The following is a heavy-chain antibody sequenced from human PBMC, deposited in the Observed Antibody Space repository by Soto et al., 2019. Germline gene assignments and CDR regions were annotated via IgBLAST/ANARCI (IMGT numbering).Heavy chain of an antibody. D-gene: IGHD3-10*01. CDR2: IYYSGST. Sequence: SETLSLTCTVSGGSTSSYYWSWIRQPPGKGLEWIGYIYYSGSTNYNPSLKSRVTISVDTSKNQFSLKLSSVTAADTAVYYCAIWGSGSDTGMDVWGKGTTVTVSS. J-gene: IGHJ6*03. V-gene: IGHV4-59*08. CDR3: AIWGSGSDTGMDV. CDR1: GGSTSSYY.